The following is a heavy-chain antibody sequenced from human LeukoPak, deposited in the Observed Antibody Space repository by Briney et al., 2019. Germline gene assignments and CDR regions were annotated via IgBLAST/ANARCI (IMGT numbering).Heavy chain of an antibody. J-gene: IGHJ4*02. CDR1: GFFFSSYS. CDR2: IKQAGSEN. CDR3: VRDRGTYRPIDY. Sequence: GGSLRLSCAASGFFFSSYSMNWFRQAPGKGLEWVANIKQAGSENSYVDSVKGRFTISRDNAKNSLYLQMNSLRAEDTAIYYCVRDRGTYRPIDYWGQGTLVTVSS. D-gene: IGHD1-26*01. V-gene: IGHV3-7*03.